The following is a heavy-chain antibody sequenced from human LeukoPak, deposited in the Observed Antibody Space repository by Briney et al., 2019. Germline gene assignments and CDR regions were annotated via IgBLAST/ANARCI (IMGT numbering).Heavy chain of an antibody. CDR1: GFTFGDYA. V-gene: IGHV4-34*01. Sequence: GSLRLSCTASGFTFGDYAMSWIRQPPGKGLEWIGEINLRGSTTYNPSLKSRVTISVDTSKNQFSLKLSSVTAADTAVYYCARDLGADPYYFDNWGQGTLVSVSS. CDR2: INLRGST. CDR3: ARDLGADPYYFDN. J-gene: IGHJ4*02.